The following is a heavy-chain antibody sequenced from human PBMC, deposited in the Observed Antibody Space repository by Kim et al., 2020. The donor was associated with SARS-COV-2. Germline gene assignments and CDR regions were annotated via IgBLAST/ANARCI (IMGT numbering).Heavy chain of an antibody. D-gene: IGHD6-13*01. V-gene: IGHV4-39*01. CDR2: IYYSGST. CDR1: GGSISSSSYY. J-gene: IGHJ4*02. Sequence: SETLSLTCTVSGGSISSSSYYWGWIRQPPGKGLEWIGSIYYSGSTYYNPSLKSRVTISVDTSKNQFSLKLSSVTAADTAVYYCARRPRAYSSKLGAVDYWGQGTLVTVSS. CDR3: ARRPRAYSSKLGAVDY.